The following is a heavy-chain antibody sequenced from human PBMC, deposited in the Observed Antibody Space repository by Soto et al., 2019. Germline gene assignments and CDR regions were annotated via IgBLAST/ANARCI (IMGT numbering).Heavy chain of an antibody. CDR3: ARDNITGLFAY. D-gene: IGHD2-8*02. V-gene: IGHV4-34*01. CDR1: GGSFSGYY. CDR2: INHSGST. Sequence: PSETLSLTCAVYGGSFSGYYWTWIRQPPGTGLEWIGEINHSGSTNYNPSLKSRVTISVDTSKNQFSLKLTSVTAADTAVYYCARDNITGLFAYWGQGTLVTVSS. J-gene: IGHJ4*02.